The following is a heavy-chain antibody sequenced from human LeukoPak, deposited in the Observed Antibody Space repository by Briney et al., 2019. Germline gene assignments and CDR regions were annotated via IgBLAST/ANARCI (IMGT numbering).Heavy chain of an antibody. CDR2: ISGSGGST. D-gene: IGHD3-22*01. J-gene: IGHJ4*02. CDR3: AKDVSRRITMIVVVIGKRYYFDY. V-gene: IGHV3-23*01. Sequence: GSLRLSCAASGFTFSSYAMSWVRQAPGKGLEWVSAISGSGGSTYYADSVKGRFTISRDNSKNTLYLQMNSLRAEDTAVYYCAKDVSRRITMIVVVIGKRYYFDYWGQGTLVTVSS. CDR1: GFTFSSYA.